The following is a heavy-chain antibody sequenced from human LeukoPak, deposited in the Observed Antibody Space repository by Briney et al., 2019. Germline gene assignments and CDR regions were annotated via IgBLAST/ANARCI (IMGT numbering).Heavy chain of an antibody. Sequence: SETLSLTCAVYGVSFSGYYWSWIRQPPGKGLEWIGEINHSGSTNYNPSLKSRVTISVDTSKNQFSLKRSSVTAADTAVYYCARSGGYSSGWLVWGQGILVAVSS. CDR3: ARSGGYSSGWLV. D-gene: IGHD6-19*01. CDR2: INHSGST. CDR1: GVSFSGYY. V-gene: IGHV4-34*01. J-gene: IGHJ4*02.